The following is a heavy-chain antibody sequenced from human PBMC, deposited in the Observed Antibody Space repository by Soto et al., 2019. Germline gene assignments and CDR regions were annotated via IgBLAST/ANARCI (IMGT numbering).Heavy chain of an antibody. CDR3: ARFRVDGDYVP. V-gene: IGHV3-74*01. J-gene: IGHJ5*02. CDR2: INTDGSST. CDR1: GFTFRNYW. D-gene: IGHD4-17*01. Sequence: EVQLVESGGGLVQPGGSLRLSCAVSGFTFRNYWMPWVRQAPGKGLVWVSRINTDGSSTSYADFVKGRFNISRDNARNTLFLQMNSLTAEDTAVYYCARFRVDGDYVPWGHGTLVTVSA.